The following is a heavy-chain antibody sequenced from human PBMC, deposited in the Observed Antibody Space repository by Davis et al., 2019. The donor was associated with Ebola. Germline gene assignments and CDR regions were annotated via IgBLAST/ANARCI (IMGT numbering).Heavy chain of an antibody. CDR2: IYYSGST. Sequence: PSETLSLTCTVSGGSISSYYWGWIRQPPGKGLEWIGSIYYSGSTYYNPSLKSRVTISVDTSKNQFSLKLSSVTAADTAVYYCARQGAHRSQKRGYSGSVDVWGQGTTVTVSS. CDR1: GGSISSYY. V-gene: IGHV4-39*01. CDR3: ARQGAHRSQKRGYSGSVDV. D-gene: IGHD5-12*01. J-gene: IGHJ6*02.